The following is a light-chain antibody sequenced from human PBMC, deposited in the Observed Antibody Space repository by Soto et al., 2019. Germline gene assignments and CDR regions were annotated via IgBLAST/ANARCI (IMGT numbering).Light chain of an antibody. CDR3: QQYNNWPPWT. Sequence: EIVMTQSPATLSVSPGERATLSCRASQSVGSNLAWYQQKPGQAPRLLIYGASTRATGIPARFSGSGSGTEFTLTISSLQSEDFAVYYCQQYNNWPPWTFGQGTK. CDR2: GAS. CDR1: QSVGSN. J-gene: IGKJ1*01. V-gene: IGKV3-15*01.